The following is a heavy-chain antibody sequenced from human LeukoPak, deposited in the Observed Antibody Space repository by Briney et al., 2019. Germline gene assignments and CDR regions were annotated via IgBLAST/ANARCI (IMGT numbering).Heavy chain of an antibody. J-gene: IGHJ3*02. CDR3: ARAIPSLWQLGAFDI. D-gene: IGHD6-13*01. V-gene: IGHV3-21*01. CDR2: ISSSSSYI. CDR1: GFTFSSYS. Sequence: GGSLRLSCAASGFTFSSYSMNWVRQAPGKGLEWVSSISSSSSYIYYADSVKGRFTISRDNSKNTLYLQMNSLRAEDTAVYYCARAIPSLWQLGAFDIWGQGTMVTVSS.